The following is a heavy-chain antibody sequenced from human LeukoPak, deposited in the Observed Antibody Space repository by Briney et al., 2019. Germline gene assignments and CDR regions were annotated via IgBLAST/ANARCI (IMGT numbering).Heavy chain of an antibody. J-gene: IGHJ2*01. D-gene: IGHD3-22*01. V-gene: IGHV3-9*01. CDR3: AKAPTSRYYDSSGSYWYFDL. CDR1: GFTFDDYA. Sequence: GGSLRLSCAASGFTFDDYATHWVRQAPGKGLEWVSGISWNSGSIGYADSVKGRFTISRDNAKNSLYLQMNSLRAEDTALYYCAKAPTSRYYDSSGSYWYFDLWGRGTLVTVSS. CDR2: ISWNSGSI.